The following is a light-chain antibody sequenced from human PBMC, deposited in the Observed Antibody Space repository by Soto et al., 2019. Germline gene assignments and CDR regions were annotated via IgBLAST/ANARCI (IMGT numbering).Light chain of an antibody. CDR2: LGS. J-gene: IGKJ2*01. V-gene: IGKV2-28*01. CDR3: MQALQTRYT. Sequence: DIVMTQSPLSLPVTPGEPASISCRSSQSLLHSNGYNYLDWYLQKPGQSPQLLISLGSNRASGVXDVXSGSGSGTDFTLKISRVAAEDVGVYYCMQALQTRYTFGQGTKLEIK. CDR1: QSLLHSNGYNY.